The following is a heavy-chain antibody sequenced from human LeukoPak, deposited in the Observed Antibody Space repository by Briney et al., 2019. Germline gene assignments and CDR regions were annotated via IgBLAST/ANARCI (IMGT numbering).Heavy chain of an antibody. D-gene: IGHD2-2*01. Sequence: GGSLRLSCAASGFTFSSYAMHWVRQASGKGLEWVGRIRSKANSYATAYAASVKGRFTVSRDDSKNTAYLQMNSLKTEDTAVYYCTRHEGYCSSTSCYVSLDYMDVWGKGTTVTISS. V-gene: IGHV3-73*01. CDR1: GFTFSSYA. CDR2: IRSKANSYAT. J-gene: IGHJ6*03. CDR3: TRHEGYCSSTSCYVSLDYMDV.